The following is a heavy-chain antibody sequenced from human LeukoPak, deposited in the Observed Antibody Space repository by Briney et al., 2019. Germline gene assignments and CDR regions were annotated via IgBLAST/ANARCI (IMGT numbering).Heavy chain of an antibody. Sequence: SETLSLTCTVSGGSISSGAYYWNWIRQPAGKGLEWIGRIYTSGSSDYRSTNYNPSLQSRVTLSIDTSKRHFSLTLSSVTAADTAIYFCATARTSCSSSTCGMAFDIWGQGTLVTVSS. V-gene: IGHV4-61*02. CDR3: ATARTSCSSSTCGMAFDI. CDR2: IYTSGSSDYRST. D-gene: IGHD2-2*01. CDR1: GGSISSGAYY. J-gene: IGHJ4*02.